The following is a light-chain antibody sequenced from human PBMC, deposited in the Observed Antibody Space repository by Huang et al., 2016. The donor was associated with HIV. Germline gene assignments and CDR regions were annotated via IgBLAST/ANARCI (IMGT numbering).Light chain of an antibody. CDR2: GAS. CDR3: QQRSDWPRT. Sequence: EIVLTQSPATLSLSPGERATLSCRASQSVSSDLDVYQQKAGQAPRLLIYGASNRATGIPARFSGSGSETDFTLTISSLEPEDFAVYYCQQRSDWPRTFGQGTKLEIK. J-gene: IGKJ2*01. CDR1: QSVSSD. V-gene: IGKV3-11*01.